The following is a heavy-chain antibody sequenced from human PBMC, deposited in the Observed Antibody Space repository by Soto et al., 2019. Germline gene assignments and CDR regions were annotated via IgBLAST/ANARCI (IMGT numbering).Heavy chain of an antibody. D-gene: IGHD6-6*01. CDR1: GFTFSSYG. J-gene: IGHJ6*02. CDR3: ARDILPYSSSSGGYYYYGMDV. V-gene: IGHV3-33*01. CDR2: IWYDGSNK. Sequence: AGGSLRLSCAASGFTFSSYGMHWVRQAPGKGLEWVAVIWYDGSNKYYADSVKGRFTISRDNSKNTLYLQMNGLRAEDTAVYYCARDILPYSSSSGGYYYYGMDVWGQGTTVTVSS.